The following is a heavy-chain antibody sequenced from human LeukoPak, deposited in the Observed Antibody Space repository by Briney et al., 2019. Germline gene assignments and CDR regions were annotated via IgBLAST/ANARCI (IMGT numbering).Heavy chain of an antibody. CDR1: GYTFTGYY. D-gene: IGHD3-22*01. Sequence: ASVKVSCKASGYTFTGYYMHWVRQAPGQGLEWTGWINPNSGGTNYAQKFQGRVTMTRDTSISTAYMELSRLRSDDTAVYYCARAKYYYDSSGYFDYWGQGTLVTVSS. CDR3: ARAKYYYDSSGYFDY. J-gene: IGHJ4*02. CDR2: INPNSGGT. V-gene: IGHV1-2*02.